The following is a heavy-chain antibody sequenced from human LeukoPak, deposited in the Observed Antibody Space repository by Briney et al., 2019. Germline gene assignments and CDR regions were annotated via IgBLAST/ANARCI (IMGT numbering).Heavy chain of an antibody. CDR1: GFTFSSYW. J-gene: IGHJ4*02. CDR3: ARVGLQLWFSARQYYFDY. V-gene: IGHV3-7*01. D-gene: IGHD5-18*01. CDR2: IKQDGSEK. Sequence: GGSLRLSCAASGFTFSSYWMSWVRQAPGKGLEWVANIKQDGSEKYYVDSVKGRFTISRDNAKNSLYLQMNSLRAEDTAVYYCARVGLQLWFSARQYYFDYWGQGTLVTVSS.